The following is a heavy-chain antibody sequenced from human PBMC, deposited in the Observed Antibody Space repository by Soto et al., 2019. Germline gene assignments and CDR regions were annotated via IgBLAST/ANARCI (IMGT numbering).Heavy chain of an antibody. D-gene: IGHD6-13*01. Sequence: QVQLQESGPGLVKPSGTLSLTCTVSGGSINSSNWWNWVRQPPGKGLEWIGEIYHSGSTNYYPSLKSRSTISVDTSKNQFSLKLNSVTAADTAVYYCARGWGIAAAGSDYWGQGTLVTVSS. CDR1: GGSINSSNW. CDR3: ARGWGIAAAGSDY. CDR2: IYHSGST. V-gene: IGHV4-4*02. J-gene: IGHJ4*02.